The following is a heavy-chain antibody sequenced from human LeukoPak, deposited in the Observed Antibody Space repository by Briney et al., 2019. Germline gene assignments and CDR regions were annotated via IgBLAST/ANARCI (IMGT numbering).Heavy chain of an antibody. V-gene: IGHV3-30*02. CDR1: GFTFSSYG. J-gene: IGHJ3*02. CDR3: AKVKYDSQRGAFDI. D-gene: IGHD3-22*01. CDR2: IRYDGSNK. Sequence: PGGSLRLSCAASGFTFSSYGMHWVRQAPGKGLEWVAFIRYDGSNKYYADSVKGRFTISRDNSKNTLYLQMNSLRAEDTAVYYCAKVKYDSQRGAFDIWGQGTMVTVSS.